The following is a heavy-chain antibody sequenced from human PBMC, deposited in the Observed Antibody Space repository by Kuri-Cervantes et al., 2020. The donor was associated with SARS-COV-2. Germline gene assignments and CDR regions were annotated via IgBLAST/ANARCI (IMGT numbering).Heavy chain of an antibody. CDR1: GDSVSSGSHY. CDR2: IYTSGST. CDR3: ASTPYCSSSWYKYGMDV. D-gene: IGHD6-13*01. J-gene: IGHJ6*02. Sequence: SETLSLTCIVSGDSVSSGSHYWSWIRQPPGKGLEWVGRIYTSGSTNYNPSLKSRVTMSVDTSKNQFSLKLSSVTAADTAVYYCASTPYCSSSWYKYGMDVWGQGTTVTVSS. V-gene: IGHV4-61*01.